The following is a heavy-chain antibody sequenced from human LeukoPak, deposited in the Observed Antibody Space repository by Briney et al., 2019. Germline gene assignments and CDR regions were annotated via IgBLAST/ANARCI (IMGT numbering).Heavy chain of an antibody. CDR1: GFTFSSYW. J-gene: IGHJ4*02. Sequence: PGGSLRLSCVVSGFTFSSYWMSWVRQAPGKGLEWVANIKQDGSEKYYVGSVKGRFTMSRDNAKNSLYLQMNSLRAEDTAVYYCARVQWELRGVGSYFEYWGQGALVTVSS. CDR2: IKQDGSEK. V-gene: IGHV3-7*01. CDR3: ARVQWELRGVGSYFEY. D-gene: IGHD1-26*01.